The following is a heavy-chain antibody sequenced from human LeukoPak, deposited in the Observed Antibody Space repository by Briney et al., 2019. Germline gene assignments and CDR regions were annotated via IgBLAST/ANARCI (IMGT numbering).Heavy chain of an antibody. D-gene: IGHD1-1*01. CDR2: IWYDGSNK. Sequence: GGSLRLSCAASGFTFSSYGMHWVRQAPGKGLEWVAVIWYDGSNKYYADSVEGRFTISRDNSKNTLYLQMNSLRAEDTAVYYCARDLNDYAVDYWGQGTLVTVSS. CDR1: GFTFSSYG. V-gene: IGHV3-33*01. CDR3: ARDLNDYAVDY. J-gene: IGHJ4*02.